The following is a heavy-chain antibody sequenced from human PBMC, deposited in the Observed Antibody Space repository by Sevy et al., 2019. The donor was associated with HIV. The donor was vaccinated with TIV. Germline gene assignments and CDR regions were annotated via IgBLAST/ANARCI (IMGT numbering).Heavy chain of an antibody. V-gene: IGHV3-23*01. Sequence: GSLRLSCAVSGFTVNTYAMSWVRQAPGKGLEWVAVINNSGGSTDYADSVRGRFSISRDNPNVYLEMNSLRVEDTAVYYCVKERVGYISSWYYFDYWGQRTLVTVSS. CDR2: INNSGGST. D-gene: IGHD6-13*01. J-gene: IGHJ4*02. CDR1: GFTVNTYA. CDR3: VKERVGYISSWYYFDY.